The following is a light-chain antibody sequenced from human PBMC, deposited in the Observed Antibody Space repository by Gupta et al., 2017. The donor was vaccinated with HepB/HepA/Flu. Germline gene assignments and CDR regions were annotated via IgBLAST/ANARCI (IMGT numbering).Light chain of an antibody. CDR2: GKN. CDR1: NLRSYY. Sequence: SSELTHDPAVSVALGQTVRITCQGDNLRSYYASWYQQKPGQAPVLVIYGKNNRPSGIPDRFSGSSSGNTASLTITGAQAEDEADYYCNSRDSSGNHPEVFGGGTKLTVI. CDR3: NSRDSSGNHPEV. V-gene: IGLV3-19*01. J-gene: IGLJ2*01.